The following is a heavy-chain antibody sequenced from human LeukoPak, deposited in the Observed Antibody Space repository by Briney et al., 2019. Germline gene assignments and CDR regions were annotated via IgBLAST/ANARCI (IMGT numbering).Heavy chain of an antibody. D-gene: IGHD1-26*01. CDR3: ASSIVGPPPPPY. V-gene: IGHV1-69*01. J-gene: IGHJ4*02. Sequence: SVKVSCKASGGTFSSYAISWVRQAPGQGLEWMGGIIPIFGTANYAQKFQGRVTITADESTSTAYMELSSLRDEDTAVYYCASSIVGPPPPPYWGQGTLVTVSS. CDR1: GGTFSSYA. CDR2: IIPIFGTA.